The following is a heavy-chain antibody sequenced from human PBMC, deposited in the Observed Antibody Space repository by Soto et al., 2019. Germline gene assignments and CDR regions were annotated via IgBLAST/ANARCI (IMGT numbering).Heavy chain of an antibody. V-gene: IGHV4-34*01. Sequence: SETLSLTCAVYGESFSGYYWSWIRQPPGKGLEWIGEINHSGSTNYNPSLKSRVTISVDTSKNQFSLKLSSVTAADTAVYYCAKRSVGRSSSSGQNYYGMDVWGQGTTVTVSS. J-gene: IGHJ6*02. CDR1: GESFSGYY. CDR3: AKRSVGRSSSSGQNYYGMDV. D-gene: IGHD6-13*01. CDR2: INHSGST.